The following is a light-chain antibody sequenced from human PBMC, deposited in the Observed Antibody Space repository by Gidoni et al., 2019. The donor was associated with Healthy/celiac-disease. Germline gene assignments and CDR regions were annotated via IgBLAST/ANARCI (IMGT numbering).Light chain of an antibody. CDR3: QKSDSTSFT. J-gene: IGKJ3*01. CDR1: QSNSSY. V-gene: IGKV1-39*01. Sequence: DIQMTKTPSPLSASVGDTDTITCRASQSNSSYLNWYQQKPGKDPKLLIYAPASLQGGVPSRFSGSGSGTDFTLTISSLQPEDFATYYCQKSDSTSFTVGPGTKVDIK. CDR2: APA.